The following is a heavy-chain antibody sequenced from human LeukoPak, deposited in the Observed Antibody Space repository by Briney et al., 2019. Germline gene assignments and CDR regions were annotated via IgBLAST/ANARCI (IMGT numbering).Heavy chain of an antibody. D-gene: IGHD6-19*01. CDR2: ITGTGGST. CDR3: AKDHGTAVAGFYY. Sequence: GGSLRLSCAASGFSLSTYGVSWVRQPPGKGLEWVSGITGTGGSTYYADSVKGRFTVSRDTSKNTLYLQVNSLRAEDTAIYYCAKDHGTAVAGFYYWGQGTLVTVSS. V-gene: IGHV3-23*01. CDR1: GFSLSTYG. J-gene: IGHJ4*02.